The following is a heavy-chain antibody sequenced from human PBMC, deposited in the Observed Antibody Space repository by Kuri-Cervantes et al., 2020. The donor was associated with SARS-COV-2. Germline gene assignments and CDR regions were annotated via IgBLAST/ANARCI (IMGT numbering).Heavy chain of an antibody. J-gene: IGHJ4*02. CDR2: INWNGGST. CDR3: ASNGWGFRNPGGVSGFDY. D-gene: IGHD3-16*01. V-gene: IGHV3-20*04. Sequence: GESLKISCAASGFTFDDYGMSWVRQAPGKGLEWVSGINWNGGSTGYADSVKGRFTISRDNAKNSLYLQMNSLRAEDTAVYYCASNGWGFRNPGGVSGFDYWGQGTLVTVSS. CDR1: GFTFDDYG.